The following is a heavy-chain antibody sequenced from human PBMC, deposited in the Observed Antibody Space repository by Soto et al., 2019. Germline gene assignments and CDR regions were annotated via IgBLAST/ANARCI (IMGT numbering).Heavy chain of an antibody. CDR1: GFTFSSYW. V-gene: IGHV3-74*01. CDR3: ARRTYYDILTGYPTRYYGMDV. J-gene: IGHJ6*02. CDR2: INSDGSST. D-gene: IGHD3-9*01. Sequence: GGSLRLSCAASGFTFSSYWMHWVRQAPGKGLVWVSRINSDGSSTSYADSVKGRFTISRDNAKNTLYLQMNSLRAEDTAVYYCARRTYYDILTGYPTRYYGMDVWGQGTTVTVSS.